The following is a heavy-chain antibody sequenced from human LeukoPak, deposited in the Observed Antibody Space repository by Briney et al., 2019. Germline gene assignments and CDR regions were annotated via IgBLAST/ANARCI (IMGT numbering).Heavy chain of an antibody. CDR3: AKIRYYYDSSGLGRTKLYAEYFQH. V-gene: IGHV1-69*13. Sequence: SVKVSCKASGGTFSSYAISWVRQAPGQGLEWMGGIIPIFGTANYAQKFQGRVTITADESTSTAYMELSSLRSEDTAVYYCAKIRYYYDSSGLGRTKLYAEYFQHWGQGTLVTVSS. CDR1: GGTFSSYA. J-gene: IGHJ1*01. D-gene: IGHD3-22*01. CDR2: IIPIFGTA.